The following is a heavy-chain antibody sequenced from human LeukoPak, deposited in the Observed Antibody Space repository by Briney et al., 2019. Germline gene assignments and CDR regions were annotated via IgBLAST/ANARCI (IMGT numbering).Heavy chain of an antibody. V-gene: IGHV1-69*06. D-gene: IGHD1-26*01. Sequence: GASVKVSCKASGGTFSSYAISWVRQAPGQGLEWMGGIIPIFGTANYAQKFQGRVTMTEDTSTDTAYMELSSLRSEDTAVYYCATVVVGATIGAYYFDYWGQGTLVTVSS. CDR1: GGTFSSYA. CDR2: IIPIFGTA. CDR3: ATVVVGATIGAYYFDY. J-gene: IGHJ4*02.